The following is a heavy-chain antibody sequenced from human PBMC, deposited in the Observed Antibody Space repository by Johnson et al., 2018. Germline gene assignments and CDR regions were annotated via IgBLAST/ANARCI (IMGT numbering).Heavy chain of an antibody. CDR1: GFTFSSYG. J-gene: IGHJ6*02. CDR2: ISYDGSNK. D-gene: IGHD5-24*01. CDR3: AKEEMAYYYYGMDV. Sequence: QVQLVQSGGGVVQXGRSXRLXCAASGFTFSSYGMHWVRQAPGKGLEWVAVISYDGSNKYYADSGTGRFTISRNNSKNTLYLQMNSLRAEDTAVYYCAKEEMAYYYYGMDVWGQGTTVTVSS. V-gene: IGHV3-30*18.